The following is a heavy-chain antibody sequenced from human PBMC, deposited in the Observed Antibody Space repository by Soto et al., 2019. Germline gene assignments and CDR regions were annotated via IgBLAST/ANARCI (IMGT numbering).Heavy chain of an antibody. J-gene: IGHJ4*02. CDR3: VIPEASNFF. V-gene: IGHV1-69*02. CDR1: GDSFSDYT. D-gene: IGHD1-1*01. CDR2: ILPARHVT. Sequence: QVHLVQSGSEVKKPGSTVKVSCTVSGDSFSDYTINWVRQARGQGLEWMGRILPARHVTDYAHTFQDRLTISADTSARTAHMELSGLKSGDTAKYYCVIPEASNFFWGQATLITVSS.